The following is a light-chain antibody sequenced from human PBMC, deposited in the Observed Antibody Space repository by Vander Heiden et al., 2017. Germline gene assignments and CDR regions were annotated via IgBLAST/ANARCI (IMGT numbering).Light chain of an antibody. CDR3: QQSYSTPFT. J-gene: IGKJ3*01. V-gene: IGKV1-39*01. CDR1: QSISTY. CDR2: AAS. Sequence: DIQMTQSPSSLSAYVGDRVTITCRASQSISTYVNWYQEKPGKAPKLLIYAASSLQGGVPSRFSGSGSGTDFTLIISSLQPEDFATYYCQQSYSTPFTFGPGTKVDIK.